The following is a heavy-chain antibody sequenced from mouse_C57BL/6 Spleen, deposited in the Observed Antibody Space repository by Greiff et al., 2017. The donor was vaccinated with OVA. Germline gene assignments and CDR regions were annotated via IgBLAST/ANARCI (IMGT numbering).Heavy chain of an antibody. CDR1: GYSITSGYY. CDR2: ISYDGSN. D-gene: IGHD2-4*01. CDR3: AREGDYGYWYFDV. Sequence: EVKLMESGPGLVKPSQSLSLTCSVPGYSITSGYYWNWIRQSPGNKLEWMGYISYDGSNNYNTSLKNRISITRDTSKNQFFLKLNSVTTEDTATYYCAREGDYGYWYFDVWGTGTTVTVSS. V-gene: IGHV3-6*01. J-gene: IGHJ1*03.